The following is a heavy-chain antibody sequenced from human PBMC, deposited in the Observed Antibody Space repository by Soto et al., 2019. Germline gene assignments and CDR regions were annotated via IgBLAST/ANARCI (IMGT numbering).Heavy chain of an antibody. CDR2: ISGSGGST. D-gene: IGHD6-13*01. V-gene: IGHV3-23*01. CDR3: AKDQGRSWYEIDY. J-gene: IGHJ4*02. CDR1: GFTFSNYA. Sequence: EVQLLESGGGLVQPGGSLRLSCAASGFTFSNYAVTWVRQAPGKGLEWVSTISGSGGSTYYADSVKGRFTISRDNSKNTLYLQMNSLRAEDAAVYYCAKDQGRSWYEIDYWGKGTLVTVSS.